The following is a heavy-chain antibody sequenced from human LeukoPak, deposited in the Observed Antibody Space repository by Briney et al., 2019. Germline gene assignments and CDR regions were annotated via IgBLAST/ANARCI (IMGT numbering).Heavy chain of an antibody. CDR3: ARQIGRDLWSFDY. Sequence: PSGTLSLTCTVSGGSISSGDYWWGWIRQPPGKGLEWIASINHRGGTHYNPPLKSRVTISVDTSKNQFSLNLRSVTAADTAVYYCARQIGRDLWSFDYWGQGTLVTVSP. CDR1: GGSISSGDYW. V-gene: IGHV4-39*01. D-gene: IGHD2-21*01. J-gene: IGHJ4*02. CDR2: INHRGGT.